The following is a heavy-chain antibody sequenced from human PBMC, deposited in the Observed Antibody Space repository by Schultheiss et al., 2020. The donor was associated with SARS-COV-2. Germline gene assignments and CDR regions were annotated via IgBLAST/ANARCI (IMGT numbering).Heavy chain of an antibody. J-gene: IGHJ6*02. V-gene: IGHV3-48*03. D-gene: IGHD2-15*01. CDR3: ARDDVVEVEAATPYYGMDV. CDR2: ISSSGSRK. CDR1: GFSFSSYK. Sequence: GESLKISCAASGFSFSSYKMNWVRQAPGKGLEWVSYISSSGSRKYYADSVKGRFTISRDNAKNSLYLQMNSLRAEDTAVYYCARDDVVEVEAATPYYGMDVWGQGTTVTVSS.